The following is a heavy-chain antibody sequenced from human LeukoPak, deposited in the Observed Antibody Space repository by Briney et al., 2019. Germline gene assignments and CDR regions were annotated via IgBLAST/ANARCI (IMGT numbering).Heavy chain of an antibody. D-gene: IGHD6-13*01. CDR2: IYSGGST. CDR1: GFTVSYNY. Sequence: PGGSLRLSCAASGFTVSYNYMSWVRQAPGKGLEWVSVIYSGGSTYYADSVKGRFTISRDNSKNTLYLQMNSLRAEDTAVYYCAREPYLAAATNYYYYGMDVWGQGTTVTVSS. J-gene: IGHJ6*02. V-gene: IGHV3-66*01. CDR3: AREPYLAAATNYYYYGMDV.